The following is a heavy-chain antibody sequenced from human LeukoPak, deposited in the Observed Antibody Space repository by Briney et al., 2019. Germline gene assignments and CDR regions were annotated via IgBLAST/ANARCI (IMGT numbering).Heavy chain of an antibody. D-gene: IGHD6-13*01. V-gene: IGHV1-18*01. CDR2: ISAYNGNT. Sequence: ASVKDSCKASGGTFSSYAISWVRQAPGQGLEWMGWISAYNGNTNYAQKLQGRVTMTTDTSTSTAYMELRSLRSDDTAVYYCATAVPHSSLDYWGQGTLVTVSS. CDR3: ATAVPHSSLDY. CDR1: GGTFSSYA. J-gene: IGHJ4*02.